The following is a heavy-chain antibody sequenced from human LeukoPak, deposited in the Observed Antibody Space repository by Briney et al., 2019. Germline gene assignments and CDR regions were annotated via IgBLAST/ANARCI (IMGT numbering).Heavy chain of an antibody. CDR2: ISGSGGST. D-gene: IGHD4-17*01. CDR3: SKGNHDYGDYRGAFDI. J-gene: IGHJ3*02. V-gene: IGHV3-23*01. Sequence: GGSLRLSCAAAGFTFSSYAMSWVRQAPGKGLEWVSGISGSGGSTYYADSVKGRFTISRDNSKNTLYLQMNSLRAEDTAVYYCSKGNHDYGDYRGAFDIWGQGTMVTVPS. CDR1: GFTFSSYA.